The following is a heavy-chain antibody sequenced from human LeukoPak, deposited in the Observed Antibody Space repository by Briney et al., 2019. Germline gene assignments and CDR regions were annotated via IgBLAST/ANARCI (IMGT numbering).Heavy chain of an antibody. CDR1: GFSFDDYG. D-gene: IGHD6-13*01. J-gene: IGHJ4*02. CDR2: INWDGGSA. Sequence: GGSLRLSCAASGFSFDDYGMSWVRQAPGKGLEWVSGINWDGGSAAYADSVKGRFTISRDNAKNSLYLRMNSLRTEDTALYYCARDRLAATGLFDYWGQGTLVTVSS. V-gene: IGHV3-20*04. CDR3: ARDRLAATGLFDY.